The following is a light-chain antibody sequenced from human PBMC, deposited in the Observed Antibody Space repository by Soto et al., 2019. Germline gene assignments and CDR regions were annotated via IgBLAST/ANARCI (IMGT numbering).Light chain of an antibody. Sequence: DIQMTQSPSSVSASVGDSVTITCRASQYIGTWLSWYQQKPGKAPKLLISAASNLQSGVPTRFSGSGSGTAFTLTISSLKPEDVATSFCQQGNNCPLAFGGGNKVEIK. CDR2: AAS. CDR3: QQGNNCPLA. J-gene: IGKJ4*01. CDR1: QYIGTW. V-gene: IGKV1-12*01.